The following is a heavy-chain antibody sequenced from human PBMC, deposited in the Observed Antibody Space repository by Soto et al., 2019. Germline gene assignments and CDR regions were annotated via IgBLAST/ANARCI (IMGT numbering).Heavy chain of an antibody. CDR3: AREGGTTRLAFDI. V-gene: IGHV1-69*13. D-gene: IGHD1-1*01. CDR2: IIPIFGTA. J-gene: IGHJ3*02. Sequence: SVKVSCKASGGTFSSYAISWVRQAPGQGLEWMGGIIPIFGTANYAQKFQGRVTITADESTSTAYMELSSLRSEDTAVYYCAREGGTTRLAFDIWGQGTMVTVSS. CDR1: GGTFSSYA.